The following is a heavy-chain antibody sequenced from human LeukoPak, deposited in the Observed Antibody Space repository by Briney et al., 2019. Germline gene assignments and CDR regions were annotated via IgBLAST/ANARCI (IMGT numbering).Heavy chain of an antibody. Sequence: SETLSLTCTVSAAFTNNYWSWIRQTPGKGLEWIAYIYYTGSIDYNPSLKSRVTISIDTSKNQFSLRLNSVTAADTAVYYCARGSTVFGNWGQGTLVTVSS. V-gene: IGHV4-59*01. J-gene: IGHJ4*02. CDR1: AAFTNNY. CDR2: IYYTGSI. D-gene: IGHD3-3*01. CDR3: ARGSTVFGN.